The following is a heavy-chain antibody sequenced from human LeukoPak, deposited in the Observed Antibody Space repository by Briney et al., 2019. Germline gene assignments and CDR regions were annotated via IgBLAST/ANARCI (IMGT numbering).Heavy chain of an antibody. CDR2: LSDSGGST. D-gene: IGHD1-1*01. J-gene: IGHJ4*02. CDR3: AKGEGATGTTGFDY. CDR1: GFTFSSYA. Sequence: GGSLRLSCAASGFTFSSYAMSWVRQAPGKGLEWVSTLSDSGGSTFYADSAKGRFTISRDKSKNTLYLQVNSLRAEDTAVYYCAKGEGATGTTGFDYWGQGTLVTVSS. V-gene: IGHV3-23*01.